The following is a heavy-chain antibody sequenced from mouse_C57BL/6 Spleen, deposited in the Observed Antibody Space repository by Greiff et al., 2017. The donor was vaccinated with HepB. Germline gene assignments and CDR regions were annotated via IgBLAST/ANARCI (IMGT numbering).Heavy chain of an antibody. CDR3: ARNYYGSDYAMDY. J-gene: IGHJ4*01. CDR1: GFSLTSYG. D-gene: IGHD1-1*01. CDR2: IWSGGST. V-gene: IGHV2-2*01. Sequence: QVQLKQSGPGLVQPSQRLSITCTVSGFSLTSYGVHWVRQSPGKGLEWLGVIWSGGSTDDNAAFISRLSISKDNSKSQVFFKMNSLQADDTAIYYCARNYYGSDYAMDYWGQGTSVTVSS.